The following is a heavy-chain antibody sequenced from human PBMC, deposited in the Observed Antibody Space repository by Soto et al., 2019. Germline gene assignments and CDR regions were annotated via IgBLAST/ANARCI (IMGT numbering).Heavy chain of an antibody. CDR3: AGGDNYYALGV. CDR2: ISYDGSNK. D-gene: IGHD2-15*01. J-gene: IGHJ6*02. V-gene: IGHV3-30-3*01. CDR1: GYTFTGYY. Sequence: SCKASGYTFTGYYMHWVRQAPGKGLEWVAFISYDGSNKDYADSVEGRFTISRDNSKSTLYLQLSSLRPEDTAVYYCAGGDNYYALGVWGQGTTVTSP.